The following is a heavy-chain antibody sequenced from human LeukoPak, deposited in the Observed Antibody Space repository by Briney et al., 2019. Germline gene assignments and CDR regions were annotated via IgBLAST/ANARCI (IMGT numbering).Heavy chain of an antibody. CDR3: ARLGSSDI. CDR1: VNTXTGYY. V-gene: IGHV1-2*02. Sequence: ASVKVSCKASVNTXTGYYMHWVRQAPGQGLEWMGWINPNRGGTNYAQNFQGRVSMTRDTSISTAYMELSSLRFDDTAVYYCARLGSSDIWGQGTMVTVSS. CDR2: INPNRGGT. J-gene: IGHJ3*02. D-gene: IGHD3-16*01.